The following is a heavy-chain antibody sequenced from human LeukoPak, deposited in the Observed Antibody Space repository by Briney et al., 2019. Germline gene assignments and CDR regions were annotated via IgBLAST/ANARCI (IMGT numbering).Heavy chain of an antibody. Sequence: PGGSLRLSCAASGFTFSSYGMHGVRQAPGKGLEWVAVIWYDGSNKYYADSVKGRFTISRDNSKNTLYLQMNSLRAEDTAVYYCARDHSPYTSPNYNSFDPWGQGTLVTVSS. D-gene: IGHD2-2*02. CDR2: IWYDGSNK. CDR1: GFTFSSYG. V-gene: IGHV3-33*01. J-gene: IGHJ5*02. CDR3: ARDHSPYTSPNYNSFDP.